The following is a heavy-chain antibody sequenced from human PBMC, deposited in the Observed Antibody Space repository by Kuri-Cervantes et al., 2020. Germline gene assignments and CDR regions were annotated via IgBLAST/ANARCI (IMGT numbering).Heavy chain of an antibody. CDR3: ARHPATYSSSWSDAFDI. J-gene: IGHJ3*02. V-gene: IGHV5-51*01. Sequence: KVSCKGSGYSFTSYWIGWVRQMPGKGLEWMGIIYPGDSDTRYSPSLQGQVTISADKSISTAYLQWSSLKASDTAMYYCARHPATYSSSWSDAFDIWGQGTMVTVSS. CDR1: GYSFTSYW. D-gene: IGHD6-13*01. CDR2: IYPGDSDT.